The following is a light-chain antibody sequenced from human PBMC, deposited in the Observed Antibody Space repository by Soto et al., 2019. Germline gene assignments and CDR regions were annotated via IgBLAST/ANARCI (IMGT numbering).Light chain of an antibody. CDR2: GAS. CDR1: QSVSSSY. CDR3: QQYGNSPPNT. Sequence: EIVLTQSPGTLSLSPGERATLSCRASQSVSSSYLAWYQQKPGQAPRLLIYGASSRATGIPDRFSGNGSGTDFTLTISRLEPEDFAVYFCQQYGNSPPNTFGQGTKVEIK. V-gene: IGKV3-20*01. J-gene: IGKJ2*01.